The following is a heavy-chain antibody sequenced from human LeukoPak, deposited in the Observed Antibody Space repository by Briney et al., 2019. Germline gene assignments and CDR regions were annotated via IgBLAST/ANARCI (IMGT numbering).Heavy chain of an antibody. Sequence: SVKVSCKXSGGTFSSYAISWVRQSPGQGLEWMGGIIPIFGTANYAQKFQGRVTITADESTSTAYMELSSLRSEDAAVYYCAKRNYDFWSGRPNWFDPWGQGTLVTVSS. CDR3: AKRNYDFWSGRPNWFDP. D-gene: IGHD3-3*01. V-gene: IGHV1-69*01. CDR1: GGTFSSYA. CDR2: IIPIFGTA. J-gene: IGHJ5*02.